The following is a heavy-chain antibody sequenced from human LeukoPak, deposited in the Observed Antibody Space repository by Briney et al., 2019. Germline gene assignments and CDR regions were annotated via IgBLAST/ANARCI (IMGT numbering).Heavy chain of an antibody. V-gene: IGHV3-48*03. Sequence: QPGGSLRLSCAASGFTFSSYEMNWVRQAPGKGLEWVSYISGSGTTIYYADSVKGRFTISRDNAKNLLYLQMNSLRAEDTAVYFCARDRSSVTAWVDYWGQGTLVTVSS. CDR3: ARDRSSVTAWVDY. CDR2: ISGSGTTI. D-gene: IGHD2-21*02. CDR1: GFTFSSYE. J-gene: IGHJ4*02.